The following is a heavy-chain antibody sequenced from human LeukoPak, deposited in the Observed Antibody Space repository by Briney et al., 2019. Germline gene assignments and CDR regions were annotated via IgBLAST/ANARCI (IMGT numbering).Heavy chain of an antibody. J-gene: IGHJ5*02. CDR3: ARADNSNYDFWSGYIPNWFDP. V-gene: IGHV4-31*03. D-gene: IGHD3-3*01. CDR1: GGSISSGGYY. CDR2: IYYGGST. Sequence: SETLSLTCTVSGGSISSGGYYWSWIRQHPGKGLEWIGYIYYGGSTYYNPSLKSRVTISVDTSKNQFSLKLSSVTAADTAVYYCARADNSNYDFWSGYIPNWFDPWGQGTLVTVSS.